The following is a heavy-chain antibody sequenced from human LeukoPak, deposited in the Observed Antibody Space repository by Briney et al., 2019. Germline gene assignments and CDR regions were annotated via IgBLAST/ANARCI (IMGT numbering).Heavy chain of an antibody. D-gene: IGHD3-22*01. J-gene: IGHJ6*03. CDR1: GFTFSSYS. Sequence: PGGSLRLSCAASGFTFSSYSTNWVRQAPGKGLEWVSYISSSSSTIYYADSVKGRFTISRDNAKNSLYLQMNSLRAEDTAVYYCARRGQWLHYYYMDVWGKGTTVTVSS. V-gene: IGHV3-48*01. CDR2: ISSSSSTI. CDR3: ARRGQWLHYYYMDV.